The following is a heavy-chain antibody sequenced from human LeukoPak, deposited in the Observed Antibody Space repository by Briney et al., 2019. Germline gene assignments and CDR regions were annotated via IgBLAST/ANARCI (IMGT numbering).Heavy chain of an antibody. Sequence: SETLSLTCTVSGGSISSSSYYWGWIRQPPGKGLEWIGSIYYSGSTYYNPSLKSRVTISVDTSKNQFSLKLSSVTAADTAVYYCATQRFWGTAYFDYWGQGTLVTVSS. D-gene: IGHD3-16*01. V-gene: IGHV4-39*01. J-gene: IGHJ4*02. CDR3: ATQRFWGTAYFDY. CDR2: IYYSGST. CDR1: GGSISSSSYY.